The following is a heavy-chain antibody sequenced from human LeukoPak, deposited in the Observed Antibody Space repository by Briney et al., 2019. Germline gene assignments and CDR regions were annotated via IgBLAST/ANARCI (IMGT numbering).Heavy chain of an antibody. CDR3: AKGSF. V-gene: IGHV3-23*01. CDR2: ISESGGST. J-gene: IGHJ4*02. Sequence: PSETLSLTCSVSGDSVSSTYWSWVRQAPGKGLEWVSGISESGGSTYYADSVKGRFTSSRDNSKNTLYLQMNNLRAEDTAAYYCAKGSFWGQGTLVTVSS. CDR1: GDSVSSTY. D-gene: IGHD3-10*01.